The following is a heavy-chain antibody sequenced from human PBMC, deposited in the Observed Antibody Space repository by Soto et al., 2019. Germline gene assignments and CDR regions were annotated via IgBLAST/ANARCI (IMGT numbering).Heavy chain of an antibody. CDR3: ARDGDPQSAFWSGPLGGGRFDP. J-gene: IGHJ5*02. V-gene: IGHV1-69*12. CDR2: IVPMFGTA. Sequence: QVQLVQSGAEVKKPGSSVNVSCKTSGGTFGNSAVTWVRQAPGQGLEWLGGIVPMFGTANYAQKFQGRVTFTADXXTXPAYLELNSLKTDEPAVYYCARDGDPQSAFWSGPLGGGRFDPWGQGTLVTVSS. D-gene: IGHD3-3*01. CDR1: GGTFGNSA.